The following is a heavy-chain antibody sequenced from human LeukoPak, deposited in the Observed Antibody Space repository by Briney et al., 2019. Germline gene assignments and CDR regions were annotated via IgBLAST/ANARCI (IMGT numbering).Heavy chain of an antibody. CDR1: GGTFSSYA. CDR3: ARLGPHYGGNPDNWFDP. V-gene: IGHV1-69*13. CDR2: IIPIFGTA. Sequence: SVKVSCKASGGTFSSYAISWVRQAPGQGLEWMGGIIPIFGTANYAQKFQGRVTITADESTSTAYMELSSLRSEDTAVYYCARLGPHYGGNPDNWFDPWGQGTLVTVSS. J-gene: IGHJ5*02. D-gene: IGHD4-23*01.